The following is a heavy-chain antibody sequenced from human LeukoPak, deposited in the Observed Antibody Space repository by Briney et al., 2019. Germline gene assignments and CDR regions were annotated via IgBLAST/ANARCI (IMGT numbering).Heavy chain of an antibody. V-gene: IGHV3-30-3*01. D-gene: IGHD3-16*01. Sequence: GRSLRLSCAASGFTFSSYAMHWVRQAPGTGLEWVAVISYDGSNKYYADSVKGRFTISRDNSKNTLYLQMNSLRAEDTAVYYCARDHPVGGYWGQGTLVTVSS. CDR2: ISYDGSNK. J-gene: IGHJ4*02. CDR1: GFTFSSYA. CDR3: ARDHPVGGY.